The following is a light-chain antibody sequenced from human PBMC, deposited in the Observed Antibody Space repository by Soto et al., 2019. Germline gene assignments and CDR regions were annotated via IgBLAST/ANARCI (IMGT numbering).Light chain of an antibody. CDR3: CSLTTRDSHV. J-gene: IGLJ1*01. V-gene: IGLV2-14*01. CDR1: SSDVGAHNL. Sequence: QSALTQPASVSGSPGQSITISCSGTSSDVGAHNLVSWYQQHPGRPPKLMIYAVSNRPSGVSNRFSGSKSGNTASLTISGLRAEDEADYYCCSLTTRDSHVFGSGTKLTVL. CDR2: AVS.